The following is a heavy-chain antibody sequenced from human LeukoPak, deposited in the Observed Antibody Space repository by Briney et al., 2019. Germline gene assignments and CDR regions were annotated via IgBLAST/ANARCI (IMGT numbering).Heavy chain of an antibody. CDR1: GFTFNIYE. CDR3: AKEDVAGNGFPFDS. Sequence: GGSLILSCAASGFTFNIYEMNWVRQAPGKGPEWISYISSSGRSIYYADSVKGRFTISRDNAKNSVYLQMNSLRVENTAIYYCAKEDVAGNGFPFDSWGQGTMVTVSS. D-gene: IGHD2-8*01. J-gene: IGHJ4*02. V-gene: IGHV3-48*03. CDR2: ISSSGRSI.